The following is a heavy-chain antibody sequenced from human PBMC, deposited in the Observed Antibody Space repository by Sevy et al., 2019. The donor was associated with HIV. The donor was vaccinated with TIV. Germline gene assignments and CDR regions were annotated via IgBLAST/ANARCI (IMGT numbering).Heavy chain of an antibody. CDR1: GGSITSGGYS. V-gene: IGHV4-30-2*01. J-gene: IGHJ4*02. CDR3: ARLYHFDSSGFYHYYFDF. Sequence: SETLSLTCAVSGGSITSGGYSWGWIRQPPGKGLEWIGYMYHSATSSYNPSLKSRVTISLDGSRNHFSLMLSSVTAADTAVYYCARLYHFDSSGFYHYYFDFWGQGTLVTVSS. CDR2: MYHSATS. D-gene: IGHD3-22*01.